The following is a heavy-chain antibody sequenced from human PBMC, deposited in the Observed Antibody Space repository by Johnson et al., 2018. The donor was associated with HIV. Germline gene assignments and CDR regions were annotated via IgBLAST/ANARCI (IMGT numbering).Heavy chain of an antibody. D-gene: IGHD6-13*01. J-gene: IGHJ3*02. V-gene: IGHV3-15*01. CDR3: TTCSRSGAFDI. Sequence: MLLVESGGGLVKPGGSLRLSCAASGFTFTNAWMTWVRQAPGKGLEWVGRIKSKTDGGTTDYAAPVKGRFTISRDDSKNTLYLQMNSLKTEDTAVYYCTTCSRSGAFDIWGQGTMVTVSS. CDR2: IKSKTDGGTT. CDR1: GFTFTNAW.